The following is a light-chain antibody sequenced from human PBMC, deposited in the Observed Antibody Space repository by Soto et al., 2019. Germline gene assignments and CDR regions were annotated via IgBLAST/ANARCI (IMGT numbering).Light chain of an antibody. V-gene: IGKV1-8*01. CDR2: AAS. J-gene: IGKJ4*01. CDR1: QGISSY. Sequence: AIRMTQSPSSLSASTGDRVTITCLASQGISSYLAWYQQKPGKAPKLLIYAASTLQSGVPSRFSGSGSGTDFTLTISCLQSEDFATYYCQQYYSYPRTFGGGTKVEIK. CDR3: QQYYSYPRT.